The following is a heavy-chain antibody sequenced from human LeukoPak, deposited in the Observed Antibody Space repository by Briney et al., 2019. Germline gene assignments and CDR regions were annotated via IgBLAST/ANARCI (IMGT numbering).Heavy chain of an antibody. V-gene: IGHV3-30*02. D-gene: IGHD1-26*01. CDR2: ILYDGSNK. J-gene: IGHJ4*02. CDR3: AKDGGAYSGSYPSFVY. CDR1: GFTFSSYG. Sequence: GGSLRLSCAASGFTFSSYGMHWVRQAPGKGLEWVAFILYDGSNKYYADSVKGRFTISRDNSKNTLYLQMNSLRAEDTAVYYCAKDGGAYSGSYPSFVYWGQGTLVTVSS.